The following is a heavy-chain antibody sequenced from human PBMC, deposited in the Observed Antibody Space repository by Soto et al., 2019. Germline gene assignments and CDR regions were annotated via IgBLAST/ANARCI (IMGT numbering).Heavy chain of an antibody. CDR2: IYWDEDK. D-gene: IGHD3-10*01. CDR1: GLSLSTSGEA. J-gene: IGHJ5*02. V-gene: IGHV2-5*02. CDR3: AHYVSASPAGWFDP. Sequence: QITLKESGPTLVKPTQTLTLTCSFSGLSLSTSGEAVGWIRQPPGKALEWLALIYWDEDKFFNPTLKTRLTITKDTTKTQVVLTLTNMDPVDTATYSCAHYVSASPAGWFDPWGQGVLVTVSS.